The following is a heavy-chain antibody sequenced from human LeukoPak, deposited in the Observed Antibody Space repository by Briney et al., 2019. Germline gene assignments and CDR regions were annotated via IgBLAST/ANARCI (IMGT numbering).Heavy chain of an antibody. Sequence: PSETLSLTCAVYGGSFSGYYWSWIRQPPGKGLEWIGEINHSGSTNYNPSLKSRVTISVDTSKSQFSLKLSSVTAADTAVYYCARQGYSSNNWGQGTLVTVSS. CDR3: ARQGYSSNN. J-gene: IGHJ4*02. V-gene: IGHV4-34*01. CDR1: GGSFSGYY. CDR2: INHSGST. D-gene: IGHD6-13*01.